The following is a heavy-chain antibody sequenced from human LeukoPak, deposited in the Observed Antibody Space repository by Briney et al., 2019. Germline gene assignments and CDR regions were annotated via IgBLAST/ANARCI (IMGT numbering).Heavy chain of an antibody. D-gene: IGHD3-10*01. J-gene: IGHJ5*02. CDR3: ARGEYDSSGSFQDNWFDP. Sequence: PSETLSLTCSVSGGSISSSNFYWNWIRQPPGKGLEWIGSMSHSGSPYYNPSLKSRVTMSVDTSKNQFSLKLSSVTAADTAVYYCARGEYDSSGSFQDNWFDPWGQGTLVTVSS. V-gene: IGHV4-39*07. CDR2: MSHSGSP. CDR1: GGSISSSNFY.